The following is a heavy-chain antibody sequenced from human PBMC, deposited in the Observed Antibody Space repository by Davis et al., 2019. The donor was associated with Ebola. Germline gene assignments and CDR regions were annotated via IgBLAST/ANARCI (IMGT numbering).Heavy chain of an antibody. CDR1: GGSFSGYY. Sequence: SETLSLTCAVYGGSFSGYYWSWIRQPPGKGLEWIGEINHSGSTTYNPSLKSRVTISVDTSKNQFSLKLSSVTAADTAVYYCARIGAIGGAGAHYYYYGMDVWGQGTTVTVSS. V-gene: IGHV4-34*01. J-gene: IGHJ6*02. CDR2: INHSGST. D-gene: IGHD1-26*01. CDR3: ARIGAIGGAGAHYYYYGMDV.